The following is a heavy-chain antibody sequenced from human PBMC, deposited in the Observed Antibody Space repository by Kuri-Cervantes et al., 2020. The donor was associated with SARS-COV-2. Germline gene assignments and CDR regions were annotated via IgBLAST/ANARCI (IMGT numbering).Heavy chain of an antibody. J-gene: IGHJ4*02. CDR2: IIPIFGIA. V-gene: IGHV1-69*04. CDR3: AKDGYPYCGGDCYSDY. Sequence: SVKVSCKASGGTFSSYAISWVRQAPGQGLEWMGRIIPIFGIANYAQKFQGRVTITADKSTSTAYMELSSLRSEDTAVYYCAKDGYPYCGGDCYSDYWGQGTLVTVSS. CDR1: GGTFSSYA. D-gene: IGHD2-21*02.